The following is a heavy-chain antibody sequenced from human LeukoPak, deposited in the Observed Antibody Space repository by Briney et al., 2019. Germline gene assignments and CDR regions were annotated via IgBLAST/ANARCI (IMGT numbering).Heavy chain of an antibody. V-gene: IGHV3-9*03. CDR1: GFTFSSYA. D-gene: IGHD6-19*01. CDR3: AKDLHSIAVAGPSTIFDY. J-gene: IGHJ4*02. CDR2: ISWNSGSI. Sequence: GGSLRLSCAASGFTFSSYAMHWVRHAPGKGLEWVSGISWNSGSIGYADSVKGRFTISRDNAKNSLYLQMNSLRAEDMALYYCAKDLHSIAVAGPSTIFDYWGQGTLVTVSS.